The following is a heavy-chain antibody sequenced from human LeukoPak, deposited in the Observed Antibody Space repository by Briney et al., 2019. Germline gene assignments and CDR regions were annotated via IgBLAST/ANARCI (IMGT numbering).Heavy chain of an antibody. D-gene: IGHD4-17*01. Sequence: GRSLRLSCAASGFTFDDYAMHWVRQVPGKGLEWVSGISWNSGSIGYADSVKGRFTISRDSAKSSLYLQVNSLRAEDTALYYCAKDIAHDYGFDYWGQGILVTVSS. CDR1: GFTFDDYA. CDR2: ISWNSGSI. CDR3: AKDIAHDYGFDY. J-gene: IGHJ4*02. V-gene: IGHV3-9*01.